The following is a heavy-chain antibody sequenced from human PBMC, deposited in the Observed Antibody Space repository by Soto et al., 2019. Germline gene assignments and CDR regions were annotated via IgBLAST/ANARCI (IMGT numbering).Heavy chain of an antibody. V-gene: IGHV1-18*01. CDR2: ISAYNGNT. D-gene: IGHD6-19*01. Sequence: ASVKVSCKASGYTFTSYGISWVRQAPGQGLEWMGWISAYNGNTNYAQKLQGRVTMTTDTSTSTAYMELRSLRSDDTAVYYCARRIAVAGRVSHYYYYGMDVWGQGTTVTVSS. J-gene: IGHJ6*02. CDR1: GYTFTSYG. CDR3: ARRIAVAGRVSHYYYYGMDV.